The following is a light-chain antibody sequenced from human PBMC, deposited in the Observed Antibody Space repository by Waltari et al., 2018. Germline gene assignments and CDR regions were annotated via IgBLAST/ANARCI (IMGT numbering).Light chain of an antibody. CDR3: QNHERLPAT. Sequence: EIVLTQSPGTLSLSPGERATLSCRASQSIGRYLAWYQQKPDQAPRLLIYGASSRATGIPDRFSGSGSGTDFSLTISRLEPEDFAVYYCQNHERLPATFGQGTKEEIK. CDR2: GAS. CDR1: QSIGRY. J-gene: IGKJ1*01. V-gene: IGKV3-20*01.